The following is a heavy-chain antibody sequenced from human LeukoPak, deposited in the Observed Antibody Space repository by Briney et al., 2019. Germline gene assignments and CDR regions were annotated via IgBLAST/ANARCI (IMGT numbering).Heavy chain of an antibody. CDR1: GFTFSTYA. CDR2: LSGSGGGT. Sequence: PGGSLRLSCAASGFTFSTYAMSWVRQAPGKGLEWVSALSGSGGGTYHADSVKGWFTMSRDNSKNTLYLQMNSLRAEDTAVYYCAKGGPQLYYDSSGYYFLDYWGQGTPVTVSS. CDR3: AKGGPQLYYDSSGYYFLDY. D-gene: IGHD3-22*01. J-gene: IGHJ4*02. V-gene: IGHV3-23*01.